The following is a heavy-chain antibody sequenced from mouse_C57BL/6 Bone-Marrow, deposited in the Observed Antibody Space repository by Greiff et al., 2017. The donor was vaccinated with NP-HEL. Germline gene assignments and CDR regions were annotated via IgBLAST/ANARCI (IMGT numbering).Heavy chain of an antibody. CDR1: GFTFSSYA. Sequence: DVHLVESGGGLVKPGGSLKLSCAASGFTFSSYAMSWVRQTPEKRLEWVATISDGGSYTYYPDNVKGRFTISRDNAKNNLYLQMSHLKSEDTARYYCARGGEVGPYYFDYWGQGTTLTVSS. CDR2: ISDGGSYT. J-gene: IGHJ2*01. D-gene: IGHD1-3*01. CDR3: ARGGEVGPYYFDY. V-gene: IGHV5-4*01.